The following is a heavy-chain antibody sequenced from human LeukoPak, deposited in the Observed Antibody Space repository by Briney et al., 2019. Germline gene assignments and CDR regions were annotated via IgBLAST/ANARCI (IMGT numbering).Heavy chain of an antibody. CDR2: ISAYNGNT. CDR3: ARDGLVAVAGTLGY. Sequence: ASVKVSCKASGYTFTSYGINWVRQAPGQGLEWMGWISAYNGNTNYAQKLQGRVTMTTDTSTSTAYVELRSLRSDDTAVYYCARDGLVAVAGTLGYWGQGTLVTVSS. V-gene: IGHV1-18*04. D-gene: IGHD6-19*01. CDR1: GYTFTSYG. J-gene: IGHJ4*02.